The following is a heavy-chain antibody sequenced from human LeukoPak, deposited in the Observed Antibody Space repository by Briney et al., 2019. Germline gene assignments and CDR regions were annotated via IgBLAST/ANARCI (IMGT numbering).Heavy chain of an antibody. CDR1: GFTFSSYE. J-gene: IGHJ6*02. CDR3: ARESGRYYGMDV. CDR2: ISSSGSTI. V-gene: IGHV3-48*03. D-gene: IGHD1-14*01. Sequence: GGSLRLSCAASGFTFSSYEMNWVRQAPGKGLEWVSYISSSGSTIYYADSVKGRFTISRDNAKNSLYLQMNRLRADDTAVYYCARESGRYYGMDVSGQGTTVTVSS.